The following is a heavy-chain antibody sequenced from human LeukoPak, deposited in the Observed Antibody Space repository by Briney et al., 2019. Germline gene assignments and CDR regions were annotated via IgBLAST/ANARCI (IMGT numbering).Heavy chain of an antibody. J-gene: IGHJ4*02. D-gene: IGHD3-16*01. CDR1: GGSISSYY. CDR3: ARGRVAGL. V-gene: IGHV4-34*01. Sequence: SETLSLTCTVSGGSISSYYWSWIRQPPGKGLEWIGEINHSGSTNYNPSLKSRVTISVDTSKNQFSLKLSSVTAADTAVYYCARGRVAGLWGQGTLVTVSS. CDR2: INHSGST.